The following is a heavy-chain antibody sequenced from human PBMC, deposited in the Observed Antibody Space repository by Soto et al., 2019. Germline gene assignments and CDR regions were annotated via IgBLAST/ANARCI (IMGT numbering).Heavy chain of an antibody. CDR2: IIPIFGTA. J-gene: IGHJ4*02. CDR1: GGTFSSYA. D-gene: IGHD1-26*01. V-gene: IGHV1-69*13. Sequence: SVKVSCKASGGTFSSYAISWVRQAPGQGLEWMGGIIPIFGTANYAQKFQGRVTITADESTSTAYMELSSLRSEDTAVYYCARSRVVGATTGYGYWGQGTLVTVSS. CDR3: ARSRVVGATTGYGY.